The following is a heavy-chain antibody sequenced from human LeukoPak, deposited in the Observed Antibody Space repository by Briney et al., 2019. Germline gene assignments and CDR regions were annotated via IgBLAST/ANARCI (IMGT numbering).Heavy chain of an antibody. CDR3: ARNHRIAAAGNEYFQH. D-gene: IGHD6-13*01. J-gene: IGHJ1*01. CDR2: ISAYNGNT. CDR1: GYTFTSYG. V-gene: IGHV1-18*01. Sequence: GASVKVSCKASGYTFTSYGIIWVRQAPGQGLEWMGWISAYNGNTNYAQKLQGRVTMTTDTSTSTAYMELRSLRSDDTAVYYCARNHRIAAAGNEYFQHWGQGTLVTVSS.